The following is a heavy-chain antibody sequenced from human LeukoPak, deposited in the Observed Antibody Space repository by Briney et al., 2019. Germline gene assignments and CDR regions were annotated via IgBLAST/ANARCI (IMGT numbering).Heavy chain of an antibody. CDR2: INHSGST. J-gene: IGHJ3*02. CDR3: ARQSRQLWHAFDI. CDR1: DGSFSGYY. D-gene: IGHD5-18*01. V-gene: IGHV4-34*01. Sequence: SETLSLTCAVYDGSFSGYYWSWIRQPPGKGLEWIGEINHSGSTNYNPSLKSRVTISVDTSKNQFSLKLSSVTAADTAVYYCARQSRQLWHAFDIWGQGTMVTVSS.